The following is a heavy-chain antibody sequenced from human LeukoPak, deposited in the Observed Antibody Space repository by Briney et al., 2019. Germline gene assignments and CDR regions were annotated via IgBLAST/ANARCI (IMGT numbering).Heavy chain of an antibody. CDR1: GGSISSGSYY. Sequence: SETLSLTCTVSGGSISSGSYYWSWIRQSAGKGLEWIGRIYASGSTNYNPSLKSRVTISVDTSKKQFSLKVTSVTAADTAVYYCAGDNSSSWYWFDPWGQGTLVTVSS. J-gene: IGHJ5*02. CDR2: IYASGST. D-gene: IGHD6-13*01. CDR3: AGDNSSSWYWFDP. V-gene: IGHV4-61*02.